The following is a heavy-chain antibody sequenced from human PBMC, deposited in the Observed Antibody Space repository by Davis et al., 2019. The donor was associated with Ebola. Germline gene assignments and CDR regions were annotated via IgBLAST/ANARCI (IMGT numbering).Heavy chain of an antibody. Sequence: PGGSLRLSCAASGFTFSSYSMNWVRQAPGKGLEWVSYISSSSSTIYYADSVKGRFTISRDNAKNSLYLQMNSLRAEDTAVYYCARGRTGDAFDIWGQGTMVTVSS. CDR3: ARGRTGDAFDI. CDR2: ISSSSSTI. V-gene: IGHV3-48*04. D-gene: IGHD7-27*01. CDR1: GFTFSSYS. J-gene: IGHJ3*02.